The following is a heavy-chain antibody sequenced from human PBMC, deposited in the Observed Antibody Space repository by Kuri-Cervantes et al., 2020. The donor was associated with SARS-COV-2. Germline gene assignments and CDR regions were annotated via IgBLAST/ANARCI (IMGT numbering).Heavy chain of an antibody. V-gene: IGHV1-69*13. J-gene: IGHJ6*02. CDR2: IIPIFGTA. D-gene: IGHD6-13*01. CDR1: GGNFSSYA. CDR3: ARDRGIAAQMDV. Sequence: SVKVSCKASGGNFSSYAISLVRQAPGQGLEWMGGIIPIFGTANYAQKFQGRVTITAGESTSTAYMELSSLRSEDTAVYYCARDRGIAAQMDVWGQGTTVTVSS.